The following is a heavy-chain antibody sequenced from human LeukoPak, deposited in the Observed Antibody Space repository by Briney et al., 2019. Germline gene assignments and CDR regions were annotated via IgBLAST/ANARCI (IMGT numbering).Heavy chain of an antibody. CDR1: GYTFTSYG. Sequence: ASVKVSCKASGYTFTSYGISWVRQAPGQGLEWMGWISAYNGNANYAQKLQGRVTFTTDTSTRTAYMELRSLRSDDTAVYYCARMGSTVTTYYYYMEVWGKGTTVTVA. D-gene: IGHD4-17*01. CDR2: ISAYNGNA. CDR3: ARMGSTVTTYYYYMEV. J-gene: IGHJ6*03. V-gene: IGHV1-18*01.